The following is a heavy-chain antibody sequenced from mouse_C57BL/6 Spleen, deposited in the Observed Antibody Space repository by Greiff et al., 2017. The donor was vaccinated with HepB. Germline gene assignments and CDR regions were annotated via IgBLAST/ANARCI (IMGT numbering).Heavy chain of an antibody. V-gene: IGHV1-26*01. Sequence: VQLQQSGPELVKPGASVKISCKASGYTFTDYYMNWVKQSHGKSLEWIGDINPNNGGTSYNQKFKGKAKLTVDKSSSTAYMELRSLTSEDSAVYYCARRTYYYAMDYWGQGTSVTVSS. CDR1: GYTFTDYY. CDR2: INPNNGGT. J-gene: IGHJ4*01. CDR3: ARRTYYYAMDY.